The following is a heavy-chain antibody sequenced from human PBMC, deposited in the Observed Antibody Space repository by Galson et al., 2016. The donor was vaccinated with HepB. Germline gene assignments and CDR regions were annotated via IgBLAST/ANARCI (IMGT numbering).Heavy chain of an antibody. Sequence: FLRLSCAASGFTFSNYVMTWVRQSPGKGLEWVSRIGGPGRSKDYADSVNGRFTIFRDNSKNTLYLQIDSLRSEDTAVYYCAKAFTTADNFYQFGMDVWGKGTTVTGSA. V-gene: IGHV3-23*01. D-gene: IGHD1-1*01. CDR3: AKAFTTADNFYQFGMDV. CDR1: GFTFSNYV. J-gene: IGHJ6*04. CDR2: IGGPGRSK.